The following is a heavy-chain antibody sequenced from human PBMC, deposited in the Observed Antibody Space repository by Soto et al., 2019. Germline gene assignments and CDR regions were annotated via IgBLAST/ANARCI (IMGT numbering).Heavy chain of an antibody. Sequence: EVQLVESGGGLIQPGGSLRLSCAASGLTVSVNYMNWVRQAPGKGLEWVSLLYSGGTAYYADSVRGRFTISRDNSKNTLYLQMNSLRVEDTAVYFCARARSSTMIVVTNHWYFDLWGRGTLVTVSS. J-gene: IGHJ2*01. CDR2: LYSGGTA. D-gene: IGHD3-22*01. CDR1: GLTVSVNY. V-gene: IGHV3-53*01. CDR3: ARARSSTMIVVTNHWYFDL.